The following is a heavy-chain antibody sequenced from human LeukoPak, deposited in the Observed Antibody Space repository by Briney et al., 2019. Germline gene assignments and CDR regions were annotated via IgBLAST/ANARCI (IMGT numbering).Heavy chain of an antibody. V-gene: IGHV4-59*01. D-gene: IGHD2-15*01. CDR3: ARDWATYFFGGSGSDYFDH. Sequence: PSETLSLTCTVSGGSISSYYWSWIRQPPGKGLEWIGYIYYSGSTNYNPSLKSRVTISVDTSKNQFSLKLSSVTAADTAVYYCARDWATYFFGGSGSDYFDHWGQGIRVTVSS. J-gene: IGHJ4*02. CDR1: GGSISSYY. CDR2: IYYSGST.